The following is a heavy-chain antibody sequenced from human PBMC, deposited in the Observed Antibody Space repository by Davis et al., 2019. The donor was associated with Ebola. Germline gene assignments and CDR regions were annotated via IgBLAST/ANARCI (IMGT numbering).Heavy chain of an antibody. CDR2: IYYSGST. V-gene: IGHV4-39*01. CDR3: ARGPSYMGFDP. CDR1: GGSVSSGSYY. J-gene: IGHJ5*02. D-gene: IGHD1-1*01. Sequence: MPSETLSLTCTVSGGSVSSGSYYWGWIRQPPGKGLEWIGSIYYSGSTYYNPSLKSRVTISVDTSKNQFSLKLSSVTAADTAVYYCARGPSYMGFDPWGQGTLVTVSS.